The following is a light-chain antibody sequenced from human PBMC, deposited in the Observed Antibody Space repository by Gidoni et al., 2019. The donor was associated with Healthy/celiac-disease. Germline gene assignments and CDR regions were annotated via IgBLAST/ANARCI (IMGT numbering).Light chain of an antibody. CDR2: KAS. J-gene: IGKJ2*03. CDR1: QSISSW. CDR3: QQYNSYSPVS. Sequence: DIQMTQSPSTLSASVGDRVTITCRASQSISSWLAWYQQQPGKAPKLLIFKASSLERGVPSRFGGGGSETEFTLTISSMQPDDFATYYCQQYNSYSPVSFGQGTKLEIK. V-gene: IGKV1-5*03.